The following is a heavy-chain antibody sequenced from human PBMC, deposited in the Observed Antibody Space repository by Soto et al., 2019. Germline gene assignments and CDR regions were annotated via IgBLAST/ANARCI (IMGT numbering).Heavy chain of an antibody. CDR3: ARQDHGDYEFFFDY. J-gene: IGHJ4*02. CDR1: GASIISTTKY. V-gene: IGHV4-39*01. Sequence: PSETLSLTCTVSGASIISTTKYWGWIRQPPGRGLEWIGTISSIGSTYYNPSLEGRVTISVDTSKNQFSLKVTSVTAADTGLYYCARQDHGDYEFFFDYWGQGTLVTVPQ. CDR2: ISSIGST. D-gene: IGHD4-17*01.